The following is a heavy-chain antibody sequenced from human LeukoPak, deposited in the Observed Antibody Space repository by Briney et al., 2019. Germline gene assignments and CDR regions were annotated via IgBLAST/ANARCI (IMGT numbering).Heavy chain of an antibody. CDR3: ARARAKYDSTYYFDY. J-gene: IGHJ4*02. Sequence: ASVKVSSKASGYSFSDYFIYWVRQAPGQRLELMGWVNTNRSGTNYAQKVQGRGCMTRDTSNTKVNMELSMLRSDDTAVYYCARARAKYDSTYYFDYWGQGTLVTVSS. V-gene: IGHV1-2*02. CDR1: GYSFSDYF. D-gene: IGHD3-16*01. CDR2: VNTNRSGT.